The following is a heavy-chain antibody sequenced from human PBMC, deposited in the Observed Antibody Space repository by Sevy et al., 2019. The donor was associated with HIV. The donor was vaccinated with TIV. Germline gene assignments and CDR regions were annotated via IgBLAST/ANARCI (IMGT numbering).Heavy chain of an antibody. CDR2: INHSGST. V-gene: IGHV4-34*01. CDR3: ARGLQYSSSSTYYYYYYGMDV. CDR1: GGSFSGYY. D-gene: IGHD6-6*01. Sequence: SETLSLTCAVYGGSFSGYYWSWIRQPPGKGLEWIGEINHSGSTNYNPSLKSRVTISVDMSKNQFSLKLSSVTAADTAVYYCARGLQYSSSSTYYYYYYGMDVWGQGTTVTVSS. J-gene: IGHJ6*02.